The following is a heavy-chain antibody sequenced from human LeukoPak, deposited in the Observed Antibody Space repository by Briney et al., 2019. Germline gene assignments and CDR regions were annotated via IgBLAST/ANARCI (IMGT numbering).Heavy chain of an antibody. CDR2: ISTDKADT. J-gene: IGHJ2*01. V-gene: IGHV1-18*01. CDR3: VRDCASDCSIKGHYFFDL. D-gene: IGHD2-21*02. CDR1: GYTFTKYG. Sequence: ASVNVSCKASGYTFTKYGLTWVRQAPGQGLEWMGWISTDKADTYYAQNYQGRVTMTIDTSTSTAYMELRSLTSDDTAVYYCVRDCASDCSIKGHYFFDLWGRGTLVTVSS.